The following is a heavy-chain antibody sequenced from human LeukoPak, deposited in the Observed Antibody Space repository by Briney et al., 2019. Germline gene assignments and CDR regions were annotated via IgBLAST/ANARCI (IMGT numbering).Heavy chain of an antibody. V-gene: IGHV3-53*01. J-gene: IGHJ3*02. CDR3: ARGHVTVSAHDDAFDI. D-gene: IGHD5/OR15-5a*01. Sequence: GGSLRLSCTVSGFTVSSNSMSWVRQAPGKGLEWVSFIYSDNTHYSDSVKGRFTISRDNAKNSLYLHMNSLRAEDTAVYYCARGHVTVSAHDDAFDIWGQGTMVTVSS. CDR1: GFTVSSNS. CDR2: IYSDNT.